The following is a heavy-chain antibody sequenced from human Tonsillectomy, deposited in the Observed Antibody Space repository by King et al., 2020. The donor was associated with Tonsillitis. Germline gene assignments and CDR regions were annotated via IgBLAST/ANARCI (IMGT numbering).Heavy chain of an antibody. CDR3: TKSRLQLLGGPYYFDY. J-gene: IGHJ4*02. Sequence: HWVRQAPGKGREWVAVISYDGSNKYYAESVKGRFTISRENSTNTLNLQMNSLRAEDTAVYYCTKSRLQLLGGPYYFDYWGQGTLVTVSS. CDR2: ISYDGSNK. D-gene: IGHD4-11*01. V-gene: IGHV3-30*18.